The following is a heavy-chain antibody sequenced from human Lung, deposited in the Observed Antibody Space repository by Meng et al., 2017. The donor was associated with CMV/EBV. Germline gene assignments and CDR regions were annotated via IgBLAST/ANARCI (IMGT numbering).Heavy chain of an antibody. V-gene: IGHV1-2*02. J-gene: IGHJ6*02. D-gene: IGHD3-10*01. CDR3: ARLFHTSLGTNYYYGMDV. CDR1: GYTFTGYN. Sequence: ASVXVSCKASGYTFTGYNMHWVRQAPGQGLEWMGWINPDSGDTRYAEKFQGRVTLTRDTSITTAYMELSRLKSDHTAVFFCARLFHTSLGTNYYYGMDVWXQGTTVTVSS. CDR2: INPDSGDT.